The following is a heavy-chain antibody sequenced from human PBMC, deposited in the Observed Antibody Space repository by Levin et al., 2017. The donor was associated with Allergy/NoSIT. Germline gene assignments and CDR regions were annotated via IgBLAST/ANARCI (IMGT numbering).Heavy chain of an antibody. CDR2: ISWNSGSI. CDR1: GFTFDDYA. V-gene: IGHV3-9*01. Sequence: SCAASGFTFDDYAMHWVRQAPGKGLEWVSGISWNSGSIGYADSVKGRFTISRDNAKNSLYLQMNSLRAEDTALYYCAKALLMGAIGYWGQGTLVTVSS. CDR3: AKALLMGAIGY. D-gene: IGHD4/OR15-4a*01. J-gene: IGHJ4*02.